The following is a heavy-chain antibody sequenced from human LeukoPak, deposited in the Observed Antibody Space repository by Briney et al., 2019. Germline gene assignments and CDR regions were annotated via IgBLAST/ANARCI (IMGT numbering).Heavy chain of an antibody. Sequence: GGTLRLSCAASGFTFSSYGMSWVRQAPGKGLEWVSGISGSGSGTYYADSMKGRFTISRDNSKNTLYLQMNSLRAEDTAVYYCATHGSAHYYMDVWGKGTTVTISS. V-gene: IGHV3-23*01. CDR3: ATHGSAHYYMDV. J-gene: IGHJ6*03. CDR2: ISGSGSGT. CDR1: GFTFSSYG. D-gene: IGHD2-2*03.